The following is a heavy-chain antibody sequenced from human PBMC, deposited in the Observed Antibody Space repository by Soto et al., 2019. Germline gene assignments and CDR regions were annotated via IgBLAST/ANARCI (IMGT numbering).Heavy chain of an antibody. CDR2: VIYSGGTA. J-gene: IGHJ4*02. V-gene: IGHV3-23*01. CDR3: AKSRGRLLWLRETYYFDK. CDR1: GFSLSSFA. Sequence: GSLRLSGAASGFSLSSFAMSWVRHAPCKGLEWVSAVIYSGGTAYYVDSVKGRFTISRDNSRNTLYLQMEGLRAEDTALYYCAKSRGRLLWLRETYYFDKWGQGTSYTLSS. D-gene: IGHD3-10*01.